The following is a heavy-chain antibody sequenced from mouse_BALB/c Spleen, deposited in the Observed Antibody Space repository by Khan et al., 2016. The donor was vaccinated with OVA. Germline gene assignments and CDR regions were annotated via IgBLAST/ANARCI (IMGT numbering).Heavy chain of an antibody. Sequence: EVQLVESGPGLVKPSQTLSLTCSVTGYSITSGYYWNWIRQFPGNTMEWMGYINYGGNNNYNPSLKNRISITRETSKNPLFLRLNSVNAEDSATYYCTSGGRWMDYWGQGTLVTVSA. CDR2: INYGGNN. D-gene: IGHD2-3*01. CDR3: TSGGRWMDY. V-gene: IGHV3-6*02. J-gene: IGHJ3*01. CDR1: GYSITSGYY.